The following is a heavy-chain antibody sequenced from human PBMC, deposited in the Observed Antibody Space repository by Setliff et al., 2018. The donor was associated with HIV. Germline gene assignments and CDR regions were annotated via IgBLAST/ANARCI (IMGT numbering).Heavy chain of an antibody. D-gene: IGHD6-19*01. CDR1: GGSFSGYY. J-gene: IGHJ4*02. V-gene: IGHV4-34*01. Sequence: SETLSLTCAVYGGSFSGYYWSWIRQTPGKGLERIGEIDHSGGTKYTPPLKSRITISVDTSKNHFSLKLRSVTAADTAVYYCARSFGIAVAGYFDYWGQGALVTVS. CDR2: IDHSGGT. CDR3: ARSFGIAVAGYFDY.